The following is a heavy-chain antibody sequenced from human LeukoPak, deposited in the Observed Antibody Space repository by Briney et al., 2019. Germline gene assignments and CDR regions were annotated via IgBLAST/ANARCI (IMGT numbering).Heavy chain of an antibody. D-gene: IGHD3-16*02. J-gene: IGHJ6*02. Sequence: GGSLRLSCAASGFTFRSYNMIWVRQAPGEGLEWVSTIRGSGGITYYADSVKGRFTISRDESKNTLYLQMNSLRAEDTAVYYCAKEGRSSHFYYGMDVWGQGTTVTVSS. CDR1: GFTFRSYN. CDR3: AKEGRSSHFYYGMDV. CDR2: IRGSGGIT. V-gene: IGHV3-23*01.